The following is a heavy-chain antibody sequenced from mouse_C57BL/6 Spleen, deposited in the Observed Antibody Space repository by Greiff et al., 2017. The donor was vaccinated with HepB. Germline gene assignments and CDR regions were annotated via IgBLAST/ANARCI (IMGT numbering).Heavy chain of an antibody. CDR3: TRVSFTVEVDY. D-gene: IGHD1-1*01. CDR1: GFTFSSYA. CDR2: ISSGGDYI. J-gene: IGHJ2*01. Sequence: EVKLQESGEGLVKPGGSLKLSCAASGFTFSSYAMSWVRQTPEKRLEWVAYISSGGDYIYYADTVKGRFTISRDNARNTLYLQMSSLKSEDTAMYYCTRVSFTVEVDYWGQGTTLTVAS. V-gene: IGHV5-9-1*02.